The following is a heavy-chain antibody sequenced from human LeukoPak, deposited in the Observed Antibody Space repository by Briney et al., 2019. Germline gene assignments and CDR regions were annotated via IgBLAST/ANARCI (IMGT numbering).Heavy chain of an antibody. CDR3: AHNGLYH. D-gene: IGHD2-2*03. Sequence: KESGPTLVKPTQTLTLTCTFSGFSLSTSGVGVAWMRQSPGQAPEWLAVTYWNDDQRYSPSLKSRLTTTKDTSKNQVVLTMTNMDPADTATYHCAHNGLYHWGQGTLVTVSS. CDR1: GFSLSTSGVG. CDR2: TYWNDDQ. V-gene: IGHV2-5*01. J-gene: IGHJ5*02.